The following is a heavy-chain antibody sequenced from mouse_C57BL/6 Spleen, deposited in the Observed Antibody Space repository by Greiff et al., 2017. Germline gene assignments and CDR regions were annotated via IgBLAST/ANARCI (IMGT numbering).Heavy chain of an antibody. J-gene: IGHJ2*01. CDR2: INPNNGGT. Sequence: VQLQQSGPELVKPGASVKISCKASGYTFTDYYMNWVKQSHGKSLEWIGDINPNNGGTSYNQKFKGKATLTVDKSSSTAYMELRSLTSEDSAVYYCAVAYYSDLDYWGQGTTLTVSS. CDR1: GYTFTDYY. V-gene: IGHV1-26*01. CDR3: AVAYYSDLDY. D-gene: IGHD2-12*01.